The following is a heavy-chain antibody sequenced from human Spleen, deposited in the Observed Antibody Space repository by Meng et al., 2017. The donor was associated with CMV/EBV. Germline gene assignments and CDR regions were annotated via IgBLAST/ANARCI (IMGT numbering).Heavy chain of an antibody. J-gene: IGHJ6*02. CDR2: IRWNSGSI. CDR3: AKAGLDYYDMDV. CDR1: GFTFDDYA. Sequence: SLKISCAASGFTFDDYAMHWVRQAPGKGLEWVSGIRWNSGSIAYADSVKGRFTISRDNTKNSLYLQMNSLRAEDTALYYCAKAGLDYYDMDVWGQGTTVTVSS. V-gene: IGHV3-9*01. D-gene: IGHD1-14*01.